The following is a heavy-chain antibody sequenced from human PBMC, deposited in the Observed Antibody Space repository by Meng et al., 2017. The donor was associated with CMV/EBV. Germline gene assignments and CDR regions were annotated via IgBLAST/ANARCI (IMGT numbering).Heavy chain of an antibody. CDR3: ARSSAD. CDR1: GGSISSSSYY. Sequence: GSLRLSCTVSGGSISSSSYYWGWIRQPPGKGLEWIGSIYYSGSTYYNPSLKSRVTISVDTSKNQFSLKLSSVTAADTAVYYCARSSADWGQGTLVTVSS. J-gene: IGHJ4*02. D-gene: IGHD6-19*01. V-gene: IGHV4-39*07. CDR2: IYYSGST.